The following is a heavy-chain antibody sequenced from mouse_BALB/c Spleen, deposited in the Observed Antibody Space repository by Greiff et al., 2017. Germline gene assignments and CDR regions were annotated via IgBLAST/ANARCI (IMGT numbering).Heavy chain of an antibody. CDR1: GFTFSSFG. Sequence: EVQGVESGGGLVQPGGSRKLSCAASGFTFSSFGMHWVRQAPEKGLEWVAYISSGSSTIYYADTVKGRFTISRDNPKNTLFLQMTSLRSEDTAMYYCARFGYYGSSYFDVWGAGTTVTVSS. J-gene: IGHJ1*01. D-gene: IGHD1-1*01. CDR3: ARFGYYGSSYFDV. CDR2: ISSGSSTI. V-gene: IGHV5-17*02.